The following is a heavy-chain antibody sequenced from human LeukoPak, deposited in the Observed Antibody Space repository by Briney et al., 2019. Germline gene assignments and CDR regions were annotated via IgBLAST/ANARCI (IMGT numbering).Heavy chain of an antibody. Sequence: SESLSLTCTVSGGSISSYYWSWIRQPPGKGLEWIGYIYYSGSTNYNPSLKSRVTISVDTSKNQFSLKLSSVAAADTAVYYCARLYYYDSSGYSFFDYWGQGTLVTVSS. CDR3: ARLYYYDSSGYSFFDY. CDR2: IYYSGST. J-gene: IGHJ4*02. D-gene: IGHD3-22*01. V-gene: IGHV4-59*08. CDR1: GGSISSYY.